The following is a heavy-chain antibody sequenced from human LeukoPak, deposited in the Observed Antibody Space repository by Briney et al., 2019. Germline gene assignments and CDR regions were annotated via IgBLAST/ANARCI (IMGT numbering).Heavy chain of an antibody. CDR1: GFTFSSYW. CDR3: TTELVLYYFDY. D-gene: IGHD6-13*01. J-gene: IGHJ4*02. Sequence: GGSLRLSCAASGFTFSSYWMSWVRQAPGKGLEWVGRIKSKTDGGTTDYAAPVKGRFTISRDDSKNTLYLQMNSLKTEDTAVYYCTTELVLYYFDYWGQGTLVTVSS. V-gene: IGHV3-15*01. CDR2: IKSKTDGGTT.